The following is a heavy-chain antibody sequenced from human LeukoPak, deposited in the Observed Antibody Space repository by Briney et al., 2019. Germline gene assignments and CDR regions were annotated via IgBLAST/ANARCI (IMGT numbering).Heavy chain of an antibody. V-gene: IGHV4-31*03. CDR2: IYYSGST. CDR3: ARGAKYYYDSSGPIDY. CDR1: GXSISSGGYY. J-gene: IGHJ4*02. D-gene: IGHD3-22*01. Sequence: PSQTLSLTCTVSGXSISSGGYYWSWIRQHPGKGLEWIGYIYYSGSTYYNPSLKSRVTISVDTSKSQFSLKLSSVTAADTAVYYCARGAKYYYDSSGPIDYWGQGTLVTVSS.